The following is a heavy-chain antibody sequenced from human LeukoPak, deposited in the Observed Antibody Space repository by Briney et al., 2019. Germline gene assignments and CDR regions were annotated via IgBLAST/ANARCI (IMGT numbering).Heavy chain of an antibody. CDR3: ARDLSGYNSGWHAFDI. D-gene: IGHD6-19*01. CDR2: ISRYSDNI. CDR1: GFTLNNYG. Sequence: GGSLRLSCAASGFTLNNYGMNWVRQAPGKGLEWLSYISRYSDNIQYADSVKGRFTMSRDNAKNSLYLQLKSLRDEDTAVYYCARDLSGYNSGWHAFDIWGQGTLVTVSS. J-gene: IGHJ3*02. V-gene: IGHV3-48*02.